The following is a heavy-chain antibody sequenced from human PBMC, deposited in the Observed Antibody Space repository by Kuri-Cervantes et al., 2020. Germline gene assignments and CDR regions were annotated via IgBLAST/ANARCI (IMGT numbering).Heavy chain of an antibody. CDR1: GFTFDDYA. CDR3: AKGYGWGLSPGDY. J-gene: IGHJ4*02. CDR2: ISWNSGGI. D-gene: IGHD1-26*01. Sequence: GGSLRLSCAASGFTFDDYAMHWVRQAPGKGLEWVSGISWNSGGIGYADSVKGRFTISRDNAKNSLYLQMNSLRAEDTALYYCAKGYGWGLSPGDYWGQGTLVTVSS. V-gene: IGHV3-9*01.